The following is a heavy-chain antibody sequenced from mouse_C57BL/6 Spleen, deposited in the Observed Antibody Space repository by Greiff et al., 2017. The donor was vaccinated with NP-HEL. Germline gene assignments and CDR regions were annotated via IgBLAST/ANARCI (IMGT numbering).Heavy chain of an antibody. Sequence: VQVVESGPGLVQPSQSLSITCTVSGFSLTSYGVHWVRQSPGKGLEWLGVIWSGGSTDYNAAFISRLSISKDNSKSQVFFKMNSLQADDTAIYYCAREATGYGSSPWYFDVWGTGTTVTVSS. V-gene: IGHV2-2*01. CDR2: IWSGGST. D-gene: IGHD1-1*01. J-gene: IGHJ1*03. CDR1: GFSLTSYG. CDR3: AREATGYGSSPWYFDV.